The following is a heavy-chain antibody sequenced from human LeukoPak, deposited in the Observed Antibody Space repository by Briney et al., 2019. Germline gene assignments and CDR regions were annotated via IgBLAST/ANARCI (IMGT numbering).Heavy chain of an antibody. J-gene: IGHJ4*02. D-gene: IGHD2-15*01. CDR2: MNPNSGNT. Sequence: GASVKVSCKASGYTFTSYDINWVRQATGQGLEWMGWMNPNSGNTGYAQKFQGRVTMTRNTSISTAYMELSSLRSEDTAVYYCAKVWEREVVVAVYFDYWGQGTLVTVSS. V-gene: IGHV1-8*01. CDR3: AKVWEREVVVAVYFDY. CDR1: GYTFTSYD.